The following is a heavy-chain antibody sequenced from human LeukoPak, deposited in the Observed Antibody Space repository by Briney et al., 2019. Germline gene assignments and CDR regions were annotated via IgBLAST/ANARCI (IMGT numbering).Heavy chain of an antibody. D-gene: IGHD5-18*01. V-gene: IGHV3-9*01. J-gene: IGHJ4*02. Sequence: GGSLRLSCAASGFTFDDYAMHWVRQAPGKGLEWVSGISWNSGSIGYADSVKGRFTISRDNAKNSLYLQMNSLRAEDTALYYCAKDYSYGRLAFDYWGQGTLVTVSS. CDR2: ISWNSGSI. CDR3: AKDYSYGRLAFDY. CDR1: GFTFDDYA.